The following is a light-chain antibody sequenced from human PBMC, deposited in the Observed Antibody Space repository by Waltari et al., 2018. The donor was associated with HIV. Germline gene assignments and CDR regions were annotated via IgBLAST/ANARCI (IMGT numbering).Light chain of an antibody. V-gene: IGKV2-30*01. CDR1: QSLVYSDGITY. CDR3: MQGSHLYT. Sequence: EVVMTQSPLSLPVTLGQPAPISCRSSQSLVYSDGITYLSWFHQRPGQSPRRLIYKVSNRDSGVPDRFSGSGAGTDFTLKISRVEAEDVGVYYCMQGSHLYTFGQGTKLEIK. CDR2: KVS. J-gene: IGKJ2*01.